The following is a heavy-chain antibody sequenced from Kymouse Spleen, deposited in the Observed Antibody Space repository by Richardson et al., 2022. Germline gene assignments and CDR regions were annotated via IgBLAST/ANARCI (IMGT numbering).Heavy chain of an antibody. CDR3: ARAFLTGYYPHYYYYGMDV. V-gene: IGHV3-13*01. Sequence: EVQLVESGGGLVQPGGSLRLSCAASGFTFSSYDMHWVRQATGKGLEWVSAIGTAGDTYYPGSVKGRFTISRENAKNSLYLQMNSLRAGDTAVYYCARAFLTGYYPHYYYYGMDVWGQGTTVTVSS. CDR2: IGTAGDT. D-gene: IGHD3-9*01. J-gene: IGHJ6*02. CDR1: GFTFSSYD.